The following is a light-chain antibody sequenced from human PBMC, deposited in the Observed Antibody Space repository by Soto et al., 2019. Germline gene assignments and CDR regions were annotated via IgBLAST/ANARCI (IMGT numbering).Light chain of an antibody. J-gene: IGKJ1*01. Sequence: DIQMTQSPSALSESVGDRVTITCRASQYVDTYLNWYQQKPGKAPKLLIYGASSLQSGVPSGFSGFGSGTDFTLAISSLQPEDSATYYCQQSYRTPRAFGQGTKVEVK. CDR3: QQSYRTPRA. CDR1: QYVDTY. V-gene: IGKV1-39*01. CDR2: GAS.